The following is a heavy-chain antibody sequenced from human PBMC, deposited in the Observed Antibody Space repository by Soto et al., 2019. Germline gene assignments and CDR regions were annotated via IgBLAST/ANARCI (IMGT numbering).Heavy chain of an antibody. CDR3: ATISYDRSGYFYYYGMDV. CDR2: IIPLFGTP. D-gene: IGHD3-22*01. V-gene: IGHV1-69*13. Sequence: SVKVSCKASGGTFSTDAINWVRQAPGQGLEWMGGIIPLFGTPNYAQKFQGRVTITADESTTTAYMELSSLRSEDTAVYYCATISYDRSGYFYYYGMDVWGQGTTVTVSS. CDR1: GGTFSTDA. J-gene: IGHJ6*02.